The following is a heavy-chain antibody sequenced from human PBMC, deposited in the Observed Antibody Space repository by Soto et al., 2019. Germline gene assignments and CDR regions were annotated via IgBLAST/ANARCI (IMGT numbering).Heavy chain of an antibody. CDR1: EYTFTSCD. Sequence: ASVQVSCKASEYTFTSCDINWVRQATGPGPEWMGWMNPNSGKTGYAQKFQCRVTITMNTSISTAYMELSSMRSAVTAVYYCARGRTGYGDSGCYYYFDYWGQGTLVTVSS. CDR2: MNPNSGKT. CDR3: ARGRTGYGDSGCYYYFDY. D-gene: IGHD1-26*01. J-gene: IGHJ4*02. V-gene: IGHV1-8*01.